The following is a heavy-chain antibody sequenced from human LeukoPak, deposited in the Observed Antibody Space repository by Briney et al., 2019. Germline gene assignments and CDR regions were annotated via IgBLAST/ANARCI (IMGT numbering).Heavy chain of an antibody. V-gene: IGHV3-23*01. D-gene: IGHD3-22*01. J-gene: IGHJ4*02. CDR3: ATPNPDSSGYYYLSQPDY. CDR2: ISGSGGSA. CDR1: GFTFSSYA. Sequence: GGSLRLSCAASGFTFSSYAMSWVRQAPGKGLEWVSAISGSGGSAYYADSVKGRFTISRDNSKNTLYLQMNSLRAEDTAVYYCATPNPDSSGYYYLSQPDYWGQGTLVTVSS.